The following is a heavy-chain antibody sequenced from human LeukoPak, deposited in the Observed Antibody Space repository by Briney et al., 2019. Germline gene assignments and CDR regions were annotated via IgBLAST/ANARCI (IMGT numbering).Heavy chain of an antibody. CDR2: ISAYNGNT. CDR3: ARDVSYDFWSGYYDPDYFDY. V-gene: IGHV1-18*01. CDR1: GYTFTSYG. Sequence: ASMKVSCKASGYTFTSYGISWVRQAPGQGLEWMGWISAYNGNTNYAQKLQGRVTMTTDTSTSTAYMELRSLRSDDTAVYYCARDVSYDFWSGYYDPDYFDYWGQGTLVTVSS. D-gene: IGHD3-3*01. J-gene: IGHJ4*02.